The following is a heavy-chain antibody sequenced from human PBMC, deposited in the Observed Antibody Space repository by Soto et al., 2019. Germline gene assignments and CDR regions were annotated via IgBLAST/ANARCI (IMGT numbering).Heavy chain of an antibody. CDR3: AKDNDYCSSTSCQYYFDY. J-gene: IGHJ4*02. CDR1: GFTFSSYA. V-gene: IGHV3-23*01. D-gene: IGHD2-2*01. CDR2: ISGSGGST. Sequence: EVQLLESGGGLVQPGGSLRLSCAASGFTFSSYAMSWVRQAPGKGLEWVSAISGSGGSTYYADSVKGRFTISRDNSKKPLYLQMNSLRAEDTAVYYCAKDNDYCSSTSCQYYFDYWGQGTLVTVSS.